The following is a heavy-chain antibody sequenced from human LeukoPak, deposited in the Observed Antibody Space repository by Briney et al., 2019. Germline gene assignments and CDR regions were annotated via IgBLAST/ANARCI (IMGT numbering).Heavy chain of an antibody. CDR3: ARGIGENYYGSGSYVDP. CDR1: GYTFTGYY. Sequence: GASVKVSCKASGYTFTGYYMHWVRQAPGQGLEWMGWMTPNSDNTGYAQKFQGRVTFTRNTSISTAYMELSSLRSEDTAVYYCARGIGENYYGSGSYVDPWGQGTLVTVSS. V-gene: IGHV1-8*03. D-gene: IGHD3-10*01. CDR2: MTPNSDNT. J-gene: IGHJ5*02.